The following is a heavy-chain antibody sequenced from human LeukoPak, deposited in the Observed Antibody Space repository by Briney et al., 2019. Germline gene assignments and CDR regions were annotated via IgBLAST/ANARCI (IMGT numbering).Heavy chain of an antibody. CDR3: ARVTYYDFWSGYYGYYYYMDV. CDR1: GYTFTSYG. J-gene: IGHJ6*03. V-gene: IGHV1-18*01. Sequence: ASVKVSCKASGYTFTSYGISWVRQAPGQGLEWMGWISAYNGNTNYAQKLQGRVTMTTATSTSTAYMELRSLRSDDTAVYYCARVTYYDFWSGYYGYYYYMDVWGKGTTVTVSS. D-gene: IGHD3-3*01. CDR2: ISAYNGNT.